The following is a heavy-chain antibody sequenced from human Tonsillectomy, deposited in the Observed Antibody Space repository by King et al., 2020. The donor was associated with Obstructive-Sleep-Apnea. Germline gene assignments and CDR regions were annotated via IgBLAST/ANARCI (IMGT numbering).Heavy chain of an antibody. V-gene: IGHV3-49*03. CDR2: IRSKADGGTT. D-gene: IGHD3-22*01. CDR1: GFTFGYYA. J-gene: IGHJ4*02. CDR3: TRAFPMGMIVSY. Sequence: VQLVESGGGLVQPGRSLRLACTSSGFTFGYYAMSWFRQAPGKGLEGVGFIRSKADGGTTEYAASVKGRFTISRDDSKSIAYLQMNSLKTEDTAVYYCTRAFPMGMIVSYWGQGTLVTVSS.